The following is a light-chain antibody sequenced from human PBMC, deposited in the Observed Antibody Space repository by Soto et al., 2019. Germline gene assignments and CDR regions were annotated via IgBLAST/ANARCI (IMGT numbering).Light chain of an antibody. V-gene: IGLV2-11*01. CDR3: CSYADRYTYV. J-gene: IGLJ1*01. CDR1: SSVVGGYNY. Sequence: VLAQPPSVFRAPGQAVPLSCTGNSSVVGGYNYVSWYQQHPGKAPKLLIYGVSARPSGVPDRFSGSKSGSTASLTISGLQAEDEADYYCCSYADRYTYVFGTGTKVTVL. CDR2: GVS.